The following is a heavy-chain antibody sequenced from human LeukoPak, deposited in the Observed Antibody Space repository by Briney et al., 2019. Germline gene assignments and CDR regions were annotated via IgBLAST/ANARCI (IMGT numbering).Heavy chain of an antibody. CDR3: AELGITMIGGV. CDR1: GFTFDDYA. Sequence: GGSLRLSCAASGFTFDDYAMHWVRQAPGKGLEWVSGINWNGGSTGYADSVKGRFTISRDNAKNSLYLQMNSLRAEDTAVYYCAELGITMIGGVWGKGTTVTISS. V-gene: IGHV3-20*04. D-gene: IGHD3-10*02. CDR2: INWNGGST. J-gene: IGHJ6*04.